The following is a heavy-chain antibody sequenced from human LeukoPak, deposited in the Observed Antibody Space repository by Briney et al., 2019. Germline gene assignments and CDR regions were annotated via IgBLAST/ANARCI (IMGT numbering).Heavy chain of an antibody. CDR3: AREGASHWFDP. V-gene: IGHV3-30-3*01. Sequence: GGSLRLSCAASGFTFSSYAMHWVRQAPGKGLEWVAVISYDGSNKYYADSVKGRFTISRDNSKNALYLQMNGLRAEDTAVYYCAREGASHWFDPWGQGTLVTVSS. CDR2: ISYDGSNK. J-gene: IGHJ5*02. D-gene: IGHD1-26*01. CDR1: GFTFSSYA.